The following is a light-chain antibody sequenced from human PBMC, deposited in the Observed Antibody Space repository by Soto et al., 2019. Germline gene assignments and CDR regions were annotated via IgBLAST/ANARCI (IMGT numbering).Light chain of an antibody. J-gene: IGLJ3*02. Sequence: QAVLTQPASVSGSPGQSITISCTGTSSDVGGYNYVSWFQQLPGKAPKLLIYEVTNRPSGVSNRFSGSKSGNTASLTISGLQAEDEGDYYCTSYRRPDSWVFGGGTKLTVL. CDR3: TSYRRPDSWV. CDR2: EVT. CDR1: SSDVGGYNY. V-gene: IGLV2-14*01.